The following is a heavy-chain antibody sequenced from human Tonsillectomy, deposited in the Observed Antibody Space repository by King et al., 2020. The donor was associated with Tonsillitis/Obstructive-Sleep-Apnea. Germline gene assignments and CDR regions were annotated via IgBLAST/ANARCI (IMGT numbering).Heavy chain of an antibody. CDR3: ARDPVIGYGSGGSCSPGERGYMDV. D-gene: IGHD2-15*01. Sequence: VQLVESGGGLVKPGGSLRLSCAASGFTFSSYSMNWVRQAPGKGLEWVSSISSSSSYIYYADSGKGRFTISRDNAKNSLYLQMNSLRAEDTAVYYCARDPVIGYGSGGSCSPGERGYMDVWGKGTTVTVSS. CDR1: GFTFSSYS. CDR2: ISSSSSYI. J-gene: IGHJ6*03. V-gene: IGHV3-21*01.